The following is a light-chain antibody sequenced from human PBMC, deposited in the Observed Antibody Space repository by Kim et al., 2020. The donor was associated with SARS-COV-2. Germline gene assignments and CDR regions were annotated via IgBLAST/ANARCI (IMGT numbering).Light chain of an antibody. CDR3: QQYDSYPRT. CDR1: QGISSW. Sequence: DIQMTQSPSSLSASVGDRVTITCRASQGISSWLAWYQQKPDKAPKSLICAASSLQSGVPSRFSGSGSGTEFTLTISSLQPEDFATYYCQQYDSYPRTFGQGTKVDIK. CDR2: AAS. J-gene: IGKJ1*01. V-gene: IGKV1D-16*01.